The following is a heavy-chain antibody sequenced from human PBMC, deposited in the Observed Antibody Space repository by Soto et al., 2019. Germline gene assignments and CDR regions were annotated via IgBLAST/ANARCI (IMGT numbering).Heavy chain of an antibody. D-gene: IGHD3-22*01. J-gene: IGHJ3*02. CDR2: IYYSGST. CDR1: GGSISSYY. CDR3: ARDNYYDSSGSLDI. Sequence: SETLSLTCTVSGGSISSYYWSWIRQPPGKGLEWIGYIYYSGSTNYNPSLKSRVTISVDTSKNQFSLKLSSVTAADTAVYYCARDNYYDSSGSLDIWGQGTMVTVSS. V-gene: IGHV4-59*01.